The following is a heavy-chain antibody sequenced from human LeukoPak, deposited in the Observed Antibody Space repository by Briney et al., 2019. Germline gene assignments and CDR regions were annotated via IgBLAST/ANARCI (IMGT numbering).Heavy chain of an antibody. V-gene: IGHV1-8*01. CDR2: MNPNSGNT. D-gene: IGHD2-21*02. CDR3: ARGGIVVVTARPYYFDY. J-gene: IGHJ4*02. Sequence: ASVKVSCKASGYTFTSYDINWVRQATGQGLGWMGWMNPNSGNTGYAQKFQGRVTMTRNTSISTAYMELSSLRSEDTAVYYCARGGIVVVTARPYYFDYWGQGTLVTVSS. CDR1: GYTFTSYD.